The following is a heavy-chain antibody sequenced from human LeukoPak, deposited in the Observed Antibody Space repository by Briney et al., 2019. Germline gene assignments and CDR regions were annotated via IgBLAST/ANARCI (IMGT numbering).Heavy chain of an antibody. Sequence: SVKVSCKASGGTFSSYAISWVRQAPGQGLEWMGGIIPIFGTANYAQKFQGRVTITADESTSTAYMELSSLRSEDTAVYYCARETYYYDSSGYWDAFDIWGQGTMVTVSS. D-gene: IGHD3-22*01. CDR1: GGTFSSYA. CDR3: ARETYYYDSSGYWDAFDI. J-gene: IGHJ3*02. V-gene: IGHV1-69*13. CDR2: IIPIFGTA.